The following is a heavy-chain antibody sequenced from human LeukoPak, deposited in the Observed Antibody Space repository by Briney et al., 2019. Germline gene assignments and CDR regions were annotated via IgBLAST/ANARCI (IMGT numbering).Heavy chain of an antibody. CDR3: ARDGGDGSLDV. V-gene: IGHV3-48*01. CDR2: ISSSSSTI. J-gene: IGHJ6*04. CDR1: EFTFSSYS. Sequence: PGGSLRLSCAASEFTFSSYSMNWVRQAPGKGLEWVSYISSSSSTIYYVDSVKGRFTISRDNAKNSLYLQMNSLRAEDTAVYYCARDGGDGSLDVWGKGTTVTVSS. D-gene: IGHD2-21*01.